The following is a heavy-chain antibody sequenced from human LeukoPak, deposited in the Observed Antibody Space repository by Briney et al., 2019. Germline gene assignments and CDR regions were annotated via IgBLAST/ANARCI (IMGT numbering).Heavy chain of an antibody. V-gene: IGHV4-31*03. Sequence: SQTLSLTCTVSGGSISSGGDYWSWIRQHPGKGLEWIGYIYYSGSTYHNPSLKSRVTISIDASKNQFSLKLSSVTAADTAIYYCARNLYNNSYYDAFDIWGQGTMVTVSS. CDR1: GGSISSGGDY. J-gene: IGHJ3*02. CDR2: IYYSGST. D-gene: IGHD3-10*01. CDR3: ARNLYNNSYYDAFDI.